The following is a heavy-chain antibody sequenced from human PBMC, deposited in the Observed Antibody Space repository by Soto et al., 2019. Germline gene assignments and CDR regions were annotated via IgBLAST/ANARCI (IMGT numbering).Heavy chain of an antibody. V-gene: IGHV1-18*04. CDR2: ISAYNGNT. Sequence: SGEVSSRASCYTFTSYGISWVRQAPVQGLEWMGRISAYNGNTNYAKKLQGRVTMTTDTSTIKAYMELRSLRSDDTAVYYCARDYDSSGPLDYWGQGTLVTVYS. CDR3: ARDYDSSGPLDY. J-gene: IGHJ4*02. CDR1: CYTFTSYG. D-gene: IGHD3-22*01.